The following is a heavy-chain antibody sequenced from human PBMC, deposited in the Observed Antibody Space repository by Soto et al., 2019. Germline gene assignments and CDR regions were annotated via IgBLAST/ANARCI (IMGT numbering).Heavy chain of an antibody. J-gene: IGHJ4*02. D-gene: IGHD6-13*01. V-gene: IGHV3-23*01. Sequence: PGWSLRLSCASSVFTFSSYAMSWVRQAPGKGLEWVSAISGSGGSTYYADSVKGRFTISRDNSKNTLYLQMNSLRAEDTAVYYCAKDLMRPYSSSWFHGYWGQGTLVTVSS. CDR2: ISGSGGST. CDR3: AKDLMRPYSSSWFHGY. CDR1: VFTFSSYA.